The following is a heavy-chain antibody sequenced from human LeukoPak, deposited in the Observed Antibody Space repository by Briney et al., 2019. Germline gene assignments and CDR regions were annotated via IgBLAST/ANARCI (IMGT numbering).Heavy chain of an antibody. J-gene: IGHJ4*02. CDR2: ISTDGSST. Sequence: PGGSLRLSCAASGFTFSSYWMHWVRQAPGKGLVWVSRISTDGSSTTYADSVKGRFTISRDNAKNTLYLQMNSLRAEATALYYCARAPRRPGDYYFDNWGQGTLVTVSS. V-gene: IGHV3-74*01. CDR1: GFTFSSYW. CDR3: ARAPRRPGDYYFDN. D-gene: IGHD4-17*01.